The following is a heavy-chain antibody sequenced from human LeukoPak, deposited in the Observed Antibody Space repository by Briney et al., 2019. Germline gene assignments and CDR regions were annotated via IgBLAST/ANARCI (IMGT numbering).Heavy chain of an antibody. CDR2: ISSSGSTI. CDR1: GFTFSSYE. CDR3: ARGSYRPDY. J-gene: IGHJ4*02. V-gene: IGHV3-48*03. D-gene: IGHD1-26*01. Sequence: GGSLRLSCAASGFTFSSYEMNWVRQAPGKGLEWVSYISSSGSTIYYADSVKGRSTVSRDNAENSLYLQMNSLRAEDTAVYYCARGSYRPDYWGQGTLVTVSS.